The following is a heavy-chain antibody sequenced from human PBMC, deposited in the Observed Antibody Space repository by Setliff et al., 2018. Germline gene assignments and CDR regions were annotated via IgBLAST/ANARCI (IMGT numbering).Heavy chain of an antibody. CDR1: GGTFSDYY. V-gene: IGHV4-34*01. CDR3: ARGRNIAARLLDT. J-gene: IGHJ5*02. CDR2: INHSGIT. Sequence: EPLSLTCTAYGGTFSDYYWTWIRQPPGKGLEWIGEINHSGITNYNPSLKSRVTISVDTSXXXFSXXXXXVTAAXAAXYYCARGRNIAARLLDTWGQGSRVTVSS. D-gene: IGHD6-6*01.